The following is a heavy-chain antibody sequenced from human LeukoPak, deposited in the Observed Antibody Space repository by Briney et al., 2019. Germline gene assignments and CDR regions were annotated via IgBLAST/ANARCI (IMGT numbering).Heavy chain of an antibody. CDR3: ARTGSGWSTVFYDY. CDR2: IYYSGST. J-gene: IGHJ4*02. Sequence: SETLSLTCTVSGGSISSYYWSWIRQPPGKGLEWIGYIYYSGSTNYNPSLKSRVTISVDTSKNQFSLKLSSVTAADTAVYYCARTGSGWSTVFYDYWGQGTLVTVSS. D-gene: IGHD6-19*01. CDR1: GGSISSYY. V-gene: IGHV4-59*01.